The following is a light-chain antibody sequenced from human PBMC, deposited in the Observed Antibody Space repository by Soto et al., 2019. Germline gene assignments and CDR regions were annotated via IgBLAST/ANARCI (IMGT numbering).Light chain of an antibody. CDR1: QSISNW. CDR3: QQYKAHSVT. V-gene: IGKV1-5*01. J-gene: IGKJ1*01. CDR2: DAS. Sequence: DIQMTQSPSTLSASVGDRVTITCRASQSISNWLAWYQHKPGKAPKLLIYDASYLESGAPPRFSGSGSGTEFTLTIRSLQPDDFATYYCQQYKAHSVTFGQGTKVDIK.